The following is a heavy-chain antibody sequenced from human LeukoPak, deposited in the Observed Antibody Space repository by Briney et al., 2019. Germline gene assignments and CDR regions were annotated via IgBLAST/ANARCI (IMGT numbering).Heavy chain of an antibody. Sequence: PGGSLRLSCAASGFTFSSYSMNWVRQAPGKGLEGVSYISSSSSTIYYADSVKGRFTISRDNAKNSLYLQMNSLRAEDTAVYYCARDLICSGGSCYRPSWFDPWGQGTLVTVSS. D-gene: IGHD2-15*01. J-gene: IGHJ5*02. CDR3: ARDLICSGGSCYRPSWFDP. CDR1: GFTFSSYS. CDR2: ISSSSSTI. V-gene: IGHV3-48*01.